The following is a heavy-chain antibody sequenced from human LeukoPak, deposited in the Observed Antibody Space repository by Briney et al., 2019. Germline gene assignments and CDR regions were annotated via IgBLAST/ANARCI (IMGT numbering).Heavy chain of an antibody. CDR2: IYTTGGA. V-gene: IGHV4-61*02. CDR3: ARDLGDTHWSGYFEY. Sequence: PSQTLSLTCTVSGASIGSGSYYWSWIRQPAGKRLEWIGRIYTTGGADYNPSLKTRVTVSSDTSKNQFSLRLRSVTATDTAVYYCARDLGDTHWSGYFEYWGQGSQVTVSS. D-gene: IGHD3-16*01. CDR1: GASIGSGSYY. J-gene: IGHJ4*02.